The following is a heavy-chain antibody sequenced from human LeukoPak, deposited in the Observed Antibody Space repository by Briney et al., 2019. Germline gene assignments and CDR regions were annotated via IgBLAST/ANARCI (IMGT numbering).Heavy chain of an antibody. V-gene: IGHV3-73*01. D-gene: IGHD3-22*01. J-gene: IGHJ4*02. CDR2: IRSKANSYAT. Sequence: PGGSLRLSCAASGFTFSGSAMHWVRQASGKGLEWVGRIRSKANSYATAYAASVKGRFTISRDDSKNTAYLQMNSLKTEDTAVYYCTSRYYYDSSGYYGGFDHWGQGTLVTVSS. CDR3: TSRYYYDSSGYYGGFDH. CDR1: GFTFSGSA.